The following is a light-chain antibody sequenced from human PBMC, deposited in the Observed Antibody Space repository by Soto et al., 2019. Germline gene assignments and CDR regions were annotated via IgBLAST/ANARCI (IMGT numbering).Light chain of an antibody. CDR2: GAS. J-gene: IGKJ1*01. CDR3: LHYSHSQET. V-gene: IGKV3-20*01. CDR1: QSVSSSY. Sequence: EIVLTQSPGTLSLSPGEGATLSCRASQSVSSSYLAWYQQKPGQAPRLLIYGASTRATGIPDRFSGSGSGTDFTLTISRLEPEDFAVYYCLHYSHSQETFGQRTKVDIK.